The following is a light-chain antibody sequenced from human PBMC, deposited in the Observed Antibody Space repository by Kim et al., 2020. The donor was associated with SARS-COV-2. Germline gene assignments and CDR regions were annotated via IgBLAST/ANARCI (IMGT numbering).Light chain of an antibody. CDR3: SSYTGSSTYV. Sequence: GLSTTIACTGTSSGVGGYNYVSWYQQQPGKAPILMIYDVSKRPSGVSNRFSGSKSGNTASLTISRLQAEDEADYYCSSYTGSSTYVFGTGTKVTVL. V-gene: IGLV2-14*04. CDR1: SSGVGGYNY. J-gene: IGLJ1*01. CDR2: DVS.